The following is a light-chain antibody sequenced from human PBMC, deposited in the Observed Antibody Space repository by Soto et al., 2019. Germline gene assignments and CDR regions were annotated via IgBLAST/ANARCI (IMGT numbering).Light chain of an antibody. J-gene: IGLJ1*01. CDR3: AAWDDSLNACYV. CDR1: SSNIGSNT. Sequence: QSVLTQPPSASGTPGQRVTISCSGSSSNIGSNTVNWYQQLPGTAPKLLIYSNNQRPSGVPDRFSGSKSGTSASLAISGLQSEDEADYYCAAWDDSLNACYVFGTGTKLTV. CDR2: SNN. V-gene: IGLV1-44*01.